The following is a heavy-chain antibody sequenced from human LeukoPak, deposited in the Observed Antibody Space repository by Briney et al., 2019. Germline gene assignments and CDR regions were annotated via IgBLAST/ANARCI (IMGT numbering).Heavy chain of an antibody. CDR3: ARGVTMIVVVIHDWYFDL. J-gene: IGHJ2*01. D-gene: IGHD3-22*01. Sequence: SETLSLTCTVSGVSISSSSYYWGWIRQPPGKGLEWIGSIYYTRSTYYNPSLKSRVTISVDTSKNQFSLKLTSVTAADTAVYYCARGVTMIVVVIHDWYFDLWGRGTLVTVSS. CDR2: IYYTRST. V-gene: IGHV4-39*01. CDR1: GVSISSSSYY.